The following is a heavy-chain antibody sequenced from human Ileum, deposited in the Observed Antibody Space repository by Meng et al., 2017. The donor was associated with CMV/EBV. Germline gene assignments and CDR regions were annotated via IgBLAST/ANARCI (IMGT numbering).Heavy chain of an antibody. J-gene: IGHJ6*02. D-gene: IGHD5-12*01. Sequence: GESLKISCAASGFTVSGNYMNWVRQAPGKGLEWVSLIYSGGSTYYADSVKGRFTISRDNSKNTLYLQMNSLRGEDTAVYYCARDKGYGSGMDVWGQGITVTVSS. CDR2: IYSGGST. CDR1: GFTVSGNY. V-gene: IGHV3-66*02. CDR3: ARDKGYGSGMDV.